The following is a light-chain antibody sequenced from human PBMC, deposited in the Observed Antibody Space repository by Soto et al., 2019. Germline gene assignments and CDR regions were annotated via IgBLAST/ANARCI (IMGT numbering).Light chain of an antibody. CDR2: DGS. CDR3: CSYAGSTTWV. V-gene: IGLV2-23*01. Sequence: QSALTQPASVSGSPGQSITISCTGTSSDVGSYNLVSWYQQHPGEAPNLMIYDGSKRPSGVSTRFSGSKSGNTASLTISGLQADDEADYYCCSYAGSTTWVFGGGTKLTVL. J-gene: IGLJ3*02. CDR1: SSDVGSYNL.